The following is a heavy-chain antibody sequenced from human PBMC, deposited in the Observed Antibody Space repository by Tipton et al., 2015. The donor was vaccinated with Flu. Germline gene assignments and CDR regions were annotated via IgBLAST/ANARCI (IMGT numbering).Heavy chain of an antibody. J-gene: IGHJ2*01. CDR2: IRHDGSEK. Sequence: SLRLSCAASGFTLGLYWMTWVRRAPGKGLEWVANIRHDGSEKYYADSVKGRFAISRDNAKNSLFLQMNSLRTGDTALYYCARDSEPNVVPSATIVLPVSFFDLWGRGTLVTVSS. V-gene: IGHV3-7*03. CDR1: GFTLGLYW. CDR3: ARDSEPNVVPSATIVLPVSFFDL. D-gene: IGHD2-2*01.